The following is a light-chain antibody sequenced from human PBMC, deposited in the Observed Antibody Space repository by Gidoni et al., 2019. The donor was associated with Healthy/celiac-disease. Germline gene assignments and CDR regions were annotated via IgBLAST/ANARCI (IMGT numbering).Light chain of an antibody. V-gene: IGKV1-5*03. CDR2: KAS. Sequence: DIQMTQSPSTLSASVGDRVTITCRASQSISSWLAWYQQKPGKPPKLLIYKASSLESGVPSRFSGSGSVTEFTLTISSLQPDDFATYYFQQYNSYSWTFGQGTKVEIK. CDR3: QQYNSYSWT. J-gene: IGKJ1*01. CDR1: QSISSW.